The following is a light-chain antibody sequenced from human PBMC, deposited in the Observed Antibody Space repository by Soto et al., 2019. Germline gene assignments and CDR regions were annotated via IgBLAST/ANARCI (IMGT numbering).Light chain of an antibody. CDR2: GAS. Sequence: EIVLTQSPATLSVSPGERATLSCRASQSANSNLAWYQQKAGQAPRLLIHGASTRAPGIPARFSGSGSGTEFTLTISSLQSEDIAVCHCHQYNHWYTFGQGTKLEIK. V-gene: IGKV3-15*01. CDR1: QSANSN. CDR3: HQYNHWYT. J-gene: IGKJ2*01.